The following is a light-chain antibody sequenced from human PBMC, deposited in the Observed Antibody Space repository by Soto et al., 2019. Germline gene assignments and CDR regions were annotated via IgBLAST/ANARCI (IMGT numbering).Light chain of an antibody. Sequence: EIVWTQSPGTLSLSPGERATLSCRASQSVDSTYLAWYQQKPGQAPRLLIYGASSRATGIPDRFSGSGSGTDFTLTISRLEPEDFAMYYCQQYGSSSTFGQGTRLEIK. CDR1: QSVDSTY. CDR2: GAS. CDR3: QQYGSSST. J-gene: IGKJ5*01. V-gene: IGKV3-20*01.